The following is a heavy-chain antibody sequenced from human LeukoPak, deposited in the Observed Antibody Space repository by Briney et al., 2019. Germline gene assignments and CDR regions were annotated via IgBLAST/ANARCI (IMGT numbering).Heavy chain of an antibody. CDR3: ARDNSSCCREN. J-gene: IGHJ4*02. D-gene: IGHD6-13*01. CDR2: ISGYNGNT. Sequence: ASVKVSCKTSGYTFTSYGVSWVRQAPGQGLEWMGWISGYNGNTNYAQKYRGRVTMTIDTSTSTVYMELRSLRSDDTAVYYCARDNSSCCRENWGQGTLVTVSS. CDR1: GYTFTSYG. V-gene: IGHV1-18*01.